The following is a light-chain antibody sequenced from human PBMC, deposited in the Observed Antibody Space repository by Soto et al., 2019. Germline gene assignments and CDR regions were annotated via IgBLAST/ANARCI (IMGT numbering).Light chain of an antibody. CDR3: QQYNNWPRT. Sequence: EIVMTQSPATLSVSPGERATLSCRASQSVSSNLAWYQQKPGQAPRLLIYGASTRATGIPARFSGSGSGTEFTLTMNRLQSEDFAVYYCQQYNNWPRTFGQGTKVEIK. CDR1: QSVSSN. V-gene: IGKV3-15*01. CDR2: GAS. J-gene: IGKJ1*01.